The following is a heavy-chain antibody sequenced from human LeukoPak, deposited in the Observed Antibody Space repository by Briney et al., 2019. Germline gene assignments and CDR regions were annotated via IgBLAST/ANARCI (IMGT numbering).Heavy chain of an antibody. Sequence: GGSLRLSCAASGFSFSGHAMSWVRQAPGKGLEWVSSISGSGGSSAYADSVKGRFTISRDSSKNTLYLQMNSLRAEDTAVHYCAKGGAYDLLTGSDFDHWGQGTLVTVSS. CDR3: AKGGAYDLLTGSDFDH. CDR1: GFSFSGHA. D-gene: IGHD3-9*01. CDR2: ISGSGGSS. V-gene: IGHV3-23*01. J-gene: IGHJ4*02.